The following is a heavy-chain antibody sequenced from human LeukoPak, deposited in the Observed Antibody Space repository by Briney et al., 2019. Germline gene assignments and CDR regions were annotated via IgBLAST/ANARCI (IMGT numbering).Heavy chain of an antibody. Sequence: ASVRVSCKASGYTFTGYDINWVRQAPGQGLEWMRWMNPNSADTCYAQKFQGRVTMTRNTSIDTAYMDLSGLRSDDTAVYYCTRVSLSGSSRDYWGQGTLVTVSS. CDR1: GYTFTGYD. CDR3: TRVSLSGSSRDY. V-gene: IGHV1-8*01. J-gene: IGHJ4*02. D-gene: IGHD1-26*01. CDR2: MNPNSADT.